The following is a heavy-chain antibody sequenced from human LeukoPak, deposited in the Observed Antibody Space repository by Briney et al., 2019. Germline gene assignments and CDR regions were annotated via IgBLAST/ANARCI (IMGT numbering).Heavy chain of an antibody. Sequence: ASVKVSCKASGYTFTSYGISWVRQAPGQGLEWMGIINPSGGATSYAQKFQGRVTMARDTSTSTFYMELSSVRSEDEGVYYCASSTRVAYYYDSSGHHYWGQGTLVTVSS. V-gene: IGHV1-46*01. CDR2: INPSGGAT. CDR1: GYTFTSYG. J-gene: IGHJ4*02. D-gene: IGHD3-22*01. CDR3: ASSTRVAYYYDSSGHHY.